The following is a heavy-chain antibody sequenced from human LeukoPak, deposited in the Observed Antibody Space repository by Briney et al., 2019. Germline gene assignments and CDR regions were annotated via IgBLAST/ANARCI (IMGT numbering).Heavy chain of an antibody. V-gene: IGHV1-46*01. D-gene: IGHD6-13*01. CDR1: GYTFTNYY. CDR2: INPSGGST. Sequence: ASVKVSCKASGYTFTNYYIHWVRQAPGQGLEWMGIINPSGGSTSYAQKFQGRVTMTRDTSTSTVYMELSSLRSEDTAVYYCARAVSSSWAFDYWGQGTLVTVSS. CDR3: ARAVSSSWAFDY. J-gene: IGHJ4*02.